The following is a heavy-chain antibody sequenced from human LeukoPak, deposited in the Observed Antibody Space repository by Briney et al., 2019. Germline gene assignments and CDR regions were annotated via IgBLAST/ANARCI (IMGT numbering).Heavy chain of an antibody. D-gene: IGHD3-22*01. CDR3: ARGAHDSSGYYCESLDY. CDR1: GFTFSSYW. Sequence: PGGSLRLSCAASGFTFSSYWMSWVRQAPGKGLEWVANIKQDGSEKCYVDSVKGRFTISRDNAKNSLYLQMNSLRAEDTAVYYCARGAHDSSGYYCESLDYWGQGTLVTVSS. J-gene: IGHJ4*02. V-gene: IGHV3-7*01. CDR2: IKQDGSEK.